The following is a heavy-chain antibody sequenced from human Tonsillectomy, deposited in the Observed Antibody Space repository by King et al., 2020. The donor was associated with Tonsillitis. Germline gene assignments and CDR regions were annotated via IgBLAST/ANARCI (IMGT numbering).Heavy chain of an antibody. CDR3: ARERLYSSDWGIAY. CDR2: ISFDASRE. V-gene: IGHV3-33*05. CDR1: GFDFSSYG. Sequence: VQLVESGGGVVQPGGSLRLSCASSGFDFSSYGMHWVRQAPGKGLEWVAVISFDASRENYADSVKGRFTISRDNSKNTLYLQMNSLRAEATAVYYCARERLYSSDWGIAYWGQGSLVTVSS. D-gene: IGHD6-19*01. J-gene: IGHJ4*02.